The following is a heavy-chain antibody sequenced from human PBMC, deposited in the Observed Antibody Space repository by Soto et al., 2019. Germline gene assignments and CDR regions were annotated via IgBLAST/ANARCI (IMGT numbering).Heavy chain of an antibody. CDR1: GFNFSNHG. CDR3: SSYRDWFDP. Sequence: QVQLVESGGGVVQPGRSLRLSCAASGFNFSNHGMHWVRQGPAKGLEWVTFISYDGSNKNYADSLKGRFTISRDNSRNTMYLQMNSLRTEDTAVYYCSSYRDWFDPWGQGTLVTVS. V-gene: IGHV3-30*03. CDR2: ISYDGSNK. J-gene: IGHJ5*02.